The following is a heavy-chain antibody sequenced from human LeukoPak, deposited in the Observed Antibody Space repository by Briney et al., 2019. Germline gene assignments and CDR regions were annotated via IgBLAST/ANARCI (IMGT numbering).Heavy chain of an antibody. V-gene: IGHV3-21*01. D-gene: IGHD3-3*01. CDR3: AGDYDFWSGSKN. CDR1: GFTFSSYS. Sequence: GGSLRLSCAASGFTFSSYSMNWVRQAPGKGLEWVSSISSSSSYIYYADSVKGRFTISRDNAKNSLYLQMNSLRAEDTAVYYCAGDYDFWSGSKNWGQGTLVTVSS. CDR2: ISSSSSYI. J-gene: IGHJ4*02.